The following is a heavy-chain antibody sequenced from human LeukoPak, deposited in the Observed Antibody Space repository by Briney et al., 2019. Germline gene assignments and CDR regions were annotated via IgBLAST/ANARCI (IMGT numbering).Heavy chain of an antibody. Sequence: PGGSLRLSCAVSGISFSTYWMTWVRQAPGKGLEWVANIKADGSEKYFVDSVKGRFTISRDNSKNTLYLQMNSLRAEDTAVYYCAKDLRGGQSSNWRYYFDCWGQGTLVTVSS. D-gene: IGHD6-13*01. CDR3: AKDLRGGQSSNWRYYFDC. J-gene: IGHJ4*02. V-gene: IGHV3-7*03. CDR2: IKADGSEK. CDR1: GISFSTYW.